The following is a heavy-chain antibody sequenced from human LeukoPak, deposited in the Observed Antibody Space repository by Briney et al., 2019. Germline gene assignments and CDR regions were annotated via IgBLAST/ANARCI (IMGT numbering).Heavy chain of an antibody. J-gene: IGHJ6*03. V-gene: IGHV3-30*02. CDR1: GFTVSSNY. CDR3: ANSDSRGYYDSSGYHSHYYYYYMDV. Sequence: GGSLRLSCAASGFTVSSNYMSWVRQAPGKGLEWVAFIRYDGSNKYYADSVKGRFTISRDNSKNTLYLQMNSLRAEDTAVYYCANSDSRGYYDSSGYHSHYYYYYMDVWGEGTTVTISS. CDR2: IRYDGSNK. D-gene: IGHD3-22*01.